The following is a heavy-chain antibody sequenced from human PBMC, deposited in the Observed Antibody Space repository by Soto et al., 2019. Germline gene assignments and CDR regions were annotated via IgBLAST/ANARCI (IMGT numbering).Heavy chain of an antibody. V-gene: IGHV3-66*01. J-gene: IGHJ4*02. CDR3: ARDTTVTTPSYFDY. Sequence: PGGSLRLSCAASGLTVSNNYMSWVRQAPGKGLEWVSIIYSGGTTYYADSVKGRFTISRDNSKNTLWLQMHSLRADDTAVYYCARDTTVTTPSYFDYWGQGTLVTVSS. D-gene: IGHD4-17*01. CDR1: GLTVSNNY. CDR2: IYSGGTT.